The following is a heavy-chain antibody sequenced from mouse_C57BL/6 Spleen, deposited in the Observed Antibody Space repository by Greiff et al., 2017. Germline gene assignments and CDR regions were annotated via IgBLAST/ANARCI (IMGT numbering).Heavy chain of an antibody. CDR1: GYTFTDYY. Sequence: EVQLQQSGPELVKPGASVKISCKASGYTFTDYYMNWVKQSHGKSLEWIGDINPNNGGTSYNQKFKGKATLTVDKSSSTAYMELRSLTSEDSAVYYCARSYFWERDYWGQGTTLTVSS. J-gene: IGHJ2*01. CDR3: ARSYFWERDY. CDR2: INPNNGGT. D-gene: IGHD4-1*01. V-gene: IGHV1-26*01.